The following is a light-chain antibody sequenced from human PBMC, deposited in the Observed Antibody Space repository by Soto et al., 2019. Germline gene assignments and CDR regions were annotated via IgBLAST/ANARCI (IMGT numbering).Light chain of an antibody. Sequence: QSALTQPASVSGSPGQSITISFTGTSSDVGGYNYVSWYQQHPGKAPKLMIYDVSNRPSGVSNRVSGSKSGNTASLTISGLQAEDEADYYCSSYTSSSTVVFGGGTKVTVL. CDR2: DVS. CDR1: SSDVGGYNY. J-gene: IGLJ2*01. V-gene: IGLV2-14*01. CDR3: SSYTSSSTVV.